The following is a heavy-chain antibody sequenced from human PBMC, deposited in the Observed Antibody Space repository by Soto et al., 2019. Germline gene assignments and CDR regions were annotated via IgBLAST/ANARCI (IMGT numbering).Heavy chain of an antibody. D-gene: IGHD3-10*01. CDR2: INPNSGGT. Sequence: QVQLVQSGAEVKKPGASVKVSCKASGYTFSGYYMHWVRQAPGQGLEWMGWINPNSGGTNYAQKFQGWATMTRDTSISTAYMELSRLRSDGTAVYYCARGFGEENYYGMDVWGQGTTVTVSS. CDR1: GYTFSGYY. J-gene: IGHJ6*02. CDR3: ARGFGEENYYGMDV. V-gene: IGHV1-2*04.